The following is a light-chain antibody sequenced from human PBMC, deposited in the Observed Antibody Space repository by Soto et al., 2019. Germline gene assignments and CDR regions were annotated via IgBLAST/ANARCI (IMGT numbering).Light chain of an antibody. CDR1: QNINNY. CDR3: QQSYTFPWT. Sequence: DIQMTQSPSSLSASVGDRVTITCRASQNINNYLNWYQQKPGKAPKLLIYAASSLESGVPSRFSGSGSGTAFTLTISSLQPEDFATYYCQQSYTFPWTFGQGTKGEIK. V-gene: IGKV1-39*01. CDR2: AAS. J-gene: IGKJ1*01.